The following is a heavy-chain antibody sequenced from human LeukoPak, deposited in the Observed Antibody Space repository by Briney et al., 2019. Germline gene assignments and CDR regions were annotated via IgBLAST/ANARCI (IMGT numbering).Heavy chain of an antibody. J-gene: IGHJ4*02. Sequence: PGGSLRLSCAASGFTFSSYWMSWVRQAPGKGLEWVANIKQDGSEKYYVDSVKGRFTISRDNAKNSLYLQMNSLRAEDTAVYYCARADDYIWGSYRYSALDYWGQGTLVTVPS. CDR3: ARADDYIWGSYRYSALDY. D-gene: IGHD3-16*02. CDR1: GFTFSSYW. V-gene: IGHV3-7*01. CDR2: IKQDGSEK.